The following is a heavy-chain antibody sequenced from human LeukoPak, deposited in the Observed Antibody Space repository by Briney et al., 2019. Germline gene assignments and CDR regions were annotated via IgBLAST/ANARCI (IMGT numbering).Heavy chain of an antibody. D-gene: IGHD2-21*01. J-gene: IGHJ3*02. CDR2: IYTSGST. Sequence: PSETLSLTCTVSGGSISSYYWSWIRQPAGKGLEWIGRIYTSGSTNYSPSLKSRVTMSVDTSKNQFSLKLSSVTAADTAVYYCARDYIVAPGDRDAFDIWGQGTMVTVSS. V-gene: IGHV4-4*07. CDR1: GGSISSYY. CDR3: ARDYIVAPGDRDAFDI.